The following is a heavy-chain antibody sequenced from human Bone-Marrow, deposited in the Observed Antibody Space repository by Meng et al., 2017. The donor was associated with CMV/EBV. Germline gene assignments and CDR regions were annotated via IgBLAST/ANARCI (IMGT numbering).Heavy chain of an antibody. D-gene: IGHD3-22*01. Sequence: SVKVSCKASGGTFSNYEINWVRQAPGQGLEWMGRIIPILGIANYAQKFQGRVTITADKSTSTAYMELSSLRSEDTAVYYCARVGHYYDSSGYYYPYWGQGTLVTVSS. CDR2: IIPILGIA. CDR3: ARVGHYYDSSGYYYPY. J-gene: IGHJ4*02. CDR1: GGTFSNYE. V-gene: IGHV1-69*04.